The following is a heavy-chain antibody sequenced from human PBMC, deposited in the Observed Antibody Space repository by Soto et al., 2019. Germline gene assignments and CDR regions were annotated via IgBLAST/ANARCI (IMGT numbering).Heavy chain of an antibody. Sequence: EVRLLESGGGLEQPRGSLRLSCTTSGFTFDNFAMSWVRQAPGRGLEWVSAISGGGGGKYYADSVKGRFIISRDNSKNTVYLQLNGLRTEDTAVYYCAKDVHYDSSGGLDYWGQGTLVNVSS. D-gene: IGHD3-22*01. V-gene: IGHV3-23*01. CDR2: ISGGGGGK. J-gene: IGHJ4*02. CDR3: AKDVHYDSSGGLDY. CDR1: GFTFDNFA.